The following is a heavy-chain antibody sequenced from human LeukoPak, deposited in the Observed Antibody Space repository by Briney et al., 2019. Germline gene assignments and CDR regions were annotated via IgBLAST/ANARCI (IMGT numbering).Heavy chain of an antibody. CDR2: INPSGGST. J-gene: IGHJ2*01. V-gene: IGHV1-46*01. CDR1: GYTLTSYY. CDR3: ARDYYDSSGYRYFDL. D-gene: IGHD3-22*01. Sequence: ASVKVSCKASGYTLTSYYMHWVRQAPGQGLEWMGIINPSGGSTSYAQKFQGRVTMTRDTSTSTVYMELRSLRSEDTAVYYCARDYYDSSGYRYFDLWGRGTLVTVSS.